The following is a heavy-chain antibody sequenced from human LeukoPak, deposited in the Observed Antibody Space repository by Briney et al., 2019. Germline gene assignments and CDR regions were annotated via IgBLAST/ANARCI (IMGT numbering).Heavy chain of an antibody. Sequence: SETLSLTCTVSGGSISSGGYYWSWIRQHPGKGLEWIGYIYYSGSTYYNPSLKSRVTISVDTSKNQFSLKLSSVTAADTAVYYCARVPSHYYDSSDISQSLYNWFDPWGQGTLVTVSS. J-gene: IGHJ5*02. CDR1: GGSISSGGYY. CDR3: ARVPSHYYDSSDISQSLYNWFDP. D-gene: IGHD3-22*01. V-gene: IGHV4-31*03. CDR2: IYYSGST.